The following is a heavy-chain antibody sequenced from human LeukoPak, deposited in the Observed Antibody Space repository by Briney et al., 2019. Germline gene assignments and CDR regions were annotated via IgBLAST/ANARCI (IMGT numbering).Heavy chain of an antibody. J-gene: IGHJ3*02. V-gene: IGHV3-23*01. CDR3: TRDSGYNAFDI. CDR2: ITSSGGST. Sequence: QLGGSLRLSCAASGFTFSSYAMSWVRQAPGKGLEWVSAITSSGGSTYYADSVKGRFTISRDNSKNTLYLQMNSLRAEDTAVYYCTRDSGYNAFDIWGQGTMVTVSS. CDR1: GFTFSSYA. D-gene: IGHD5-12*01.